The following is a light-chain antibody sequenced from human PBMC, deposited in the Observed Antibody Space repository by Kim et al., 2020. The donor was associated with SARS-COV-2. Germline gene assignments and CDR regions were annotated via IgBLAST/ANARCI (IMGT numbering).Light chain of an antibody. V-gene: IGKV3-20*01. Sequence: SPGERATLSCRASQSVSSSYLAWYQQKPGQAPRLLIYGASNRATGIPDRFSGSGSGTDFTLTISRLEPEDFAMYHCQQYGSSPLTFGGGTKVDIK. CDR1: QSVSSSY. CDR3: QQYGSSPLT. J-gene: IGKJ4*01. CDR2: GAS.